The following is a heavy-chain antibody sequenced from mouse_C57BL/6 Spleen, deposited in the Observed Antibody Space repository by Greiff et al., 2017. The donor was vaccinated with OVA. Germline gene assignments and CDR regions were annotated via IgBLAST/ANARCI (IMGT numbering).Heavy chain of an antibody. Sequence: QVTLKVSGPGILQSSQTLSLTCSFSGFSLSTSGMGVSWIRQPSGKGLEWLAHIYWDDDKRYNPSLKSRLTISKDTSRNQVFLKLTSVDTADTATYYCARRWDYYYGSSDNFDVWGTGTTVTVSS. J-gene: IGHJ1*03. CDR3: ARRWDYYYGSSDNFDV. CDR1: GFSLSTSGMG. V-gene: IGHV8-12*01. D-gene: IGHD1-1*01. CDR2: IYWDDDK.